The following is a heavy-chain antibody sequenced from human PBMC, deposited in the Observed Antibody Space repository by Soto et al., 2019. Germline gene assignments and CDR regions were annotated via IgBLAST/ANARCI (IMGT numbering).Heavy chain of an antibody. V-gene: IGHV3-15*01. D-gene: IGHD5-12*01. J-gene: IGHJ4*02. Sequence: EVQLMESGGGLVKPGGSLRLSCAASGFTFSNAWMTWVRQAPGKGLEWVGRVKSKTDGGTIDYAAPVKDRFTISRDDSKNTLYLQLNSLKTDDTAVYYCIGTYSVSSMRFVYWGQGTLITVS. CDR3: IGTYSVSSMRFVY. CDR2: VKSKTDGGTI. CDR1: GFTFSNAW.